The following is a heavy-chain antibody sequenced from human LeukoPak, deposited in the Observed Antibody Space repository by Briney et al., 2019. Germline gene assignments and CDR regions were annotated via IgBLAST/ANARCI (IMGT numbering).Heavy chain of an antibody. CDR3: AKGVLQH. D-gene: IGHD3-10*01. CDR2: ISGSGGST. V-gene: IGHV3-23*01. CDR1: GFLFSSYA. Sequence: GGSLRLSCADSGFLFSSYAINWVCQAPGKGLEWVSGISGSGGSTYYADSVKGRFTISRDNFNNISYLEMNTLRAEDTAVYYCAKGVLQHWGQGTLATVSS. J-gene: IGHJ1*01.